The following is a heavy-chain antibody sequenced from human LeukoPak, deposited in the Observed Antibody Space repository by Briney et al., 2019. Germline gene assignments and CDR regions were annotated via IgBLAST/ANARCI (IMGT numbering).Heavy chain of an antibody. CDR2: IKQDGSEK. V-gene: IGHV3-7*01. Sequence: GGSLRLSCAASGFTFSSYSMTWVRQAPGKGLEWVANIKQDGSEKYYVDSVKGRFTISRDNAKNSLYLQMNSLRAEDTAVYYCARDGTGYSSGYFYYYYYYMDVWGKGTTVTISS. J-gene: IGHJ6*03. CDR1: GFTFSSYS. CDR3: ARDGTGYSSGYFYYYYYYMDV. D-gene: IGHD6-19*01.